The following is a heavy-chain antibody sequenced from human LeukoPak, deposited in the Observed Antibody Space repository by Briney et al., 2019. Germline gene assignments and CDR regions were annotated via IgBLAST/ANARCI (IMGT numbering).Heavy chain of an antibody. CDR2: MDPNSGDT. J-gene: IGHJ3*01. CDR1: GYNFSVYY. Sequence: ASVKVSCKGSGYNFSVYYMHWVRQAPGQGLEWMGWMDPNSGDTIYAPKFQGRVSMTRDTSITTAYMELSSLTFDDSAIYYCATKGGLTPYTLAMWGHGTMVTVSS. CDR3: ATKGGLTPYTLAM. D-gene: IGHD2-2*02. V-gene: IGHV1-2*02.